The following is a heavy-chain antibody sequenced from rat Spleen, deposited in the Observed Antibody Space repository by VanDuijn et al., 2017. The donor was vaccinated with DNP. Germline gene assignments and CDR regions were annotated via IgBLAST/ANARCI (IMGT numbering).Heavy chain of an antibody. J-gene: IGHJ1*01. CDR1: GFSITSSYR. Sequence: EVQLQESGPGLVKPSQSLSLTCSVTGFSITSSYRWNWIRKFPGNKLEWMGYINSAGSTNYKPSLKSRISITRDTSKNQFFLQVNSVTTEDTATYYCASNWDWYFDFWGPGTMVTVSS. D-gene: IGHD5-1*01. CDR2: INSAGST. CDR3: ASNWDWYFDF. V-gene: IGHV3-3*01.